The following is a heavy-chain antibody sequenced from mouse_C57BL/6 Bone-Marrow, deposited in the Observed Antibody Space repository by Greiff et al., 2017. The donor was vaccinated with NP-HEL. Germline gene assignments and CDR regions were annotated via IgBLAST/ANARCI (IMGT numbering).Heavy chain of an antibody. V-gene: IGHV1-15*01. CDR1: GYTFTDYE. J-gene: IGHJ1*03. Sequence: VKLQESGAELVRPGASVTLSCKASGYTFTDYEMHWVKQTPVHGLEWIGAIDPETGGTAYNQKFKGKAILTADKSSSTAYMELRSLTSEDSAVYYCYYGSSYVYFDVWGTGTTVTVSS. CDR2: IDPETGGT. D-gene: IGHD1-1*01. CDR3: YYGSSYVYFDV.